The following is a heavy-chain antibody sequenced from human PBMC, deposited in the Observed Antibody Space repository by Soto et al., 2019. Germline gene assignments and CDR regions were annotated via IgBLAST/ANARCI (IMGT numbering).Heavy chain of an antibody. CDR1: GFTFSSYA. CDR3: ARDPEWPIYYYGMDV. CDR2: ISYDGSNK. V-gene: IGHV3-30*14. J-gene: IGHJ6*02. Sequence: QVQLVESGGGVVQPGRSLRLSCAASGFTFSSYAMHWVRQAPGKGLEWVAVISYDGSNKYYADSVKGRFTISRDNSKNTLYLQMNSLRAEDTAVYDCARDPEWPIYYYGMDVWGQGTTVTVSS. D-gene: IGHD3-3*01.